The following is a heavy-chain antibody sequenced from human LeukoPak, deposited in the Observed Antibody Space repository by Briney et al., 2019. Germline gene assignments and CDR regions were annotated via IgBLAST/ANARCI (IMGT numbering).Heavy chain of an antibody. V-gene: IGHV1-69*01. J-gene: IGHJ4*02. Sequence: SVKVSCKASGDTFSSYAISWVRQAPGQGLEWMGGIIPIFGTANYAQKFQGRVTITADESTSTAYMELSSLRSEDTAVYYCAREVVVVAATRGAIDYWGQGTLVTVSS. CDR3: AREVVVVAATRGAIDY. CDR1: GDTFSSYA. CDR2: IIPIFGTA. D-gene: IGHD2-15*01.